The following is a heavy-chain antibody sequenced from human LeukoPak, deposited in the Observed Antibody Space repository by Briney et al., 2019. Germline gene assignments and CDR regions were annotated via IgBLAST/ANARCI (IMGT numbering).Heavy chain of an antibody. CDR2: ISPSGGST. CDR1: GYTFTSYY. CDR3: ARDGGNSARSFDI. J-gene: IGHJ3*02. D-gene: IGHD4-23*01. Sequence: ASVKGSCKASGYTFTSYYMHWVRQAPGQGLEWMGIISPSGGSTSYAQKFQGRVTMTRDMSTSTVYMELSSLRSEDTAVYYCARDGGNSARSFDIWGQGTMVTVSS. V-gene: IGHV1-46*01.